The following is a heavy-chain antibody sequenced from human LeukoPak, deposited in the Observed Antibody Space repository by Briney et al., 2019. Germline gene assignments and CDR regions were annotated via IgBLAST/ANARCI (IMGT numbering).Heavy chain of an antibody. J-gene: IGHJ4*02. CDR3: ATARNDYSNYMDY. Sequence: GGSLRLSCAASGFTFSSYAMTWVRQAPGKGLEWVAVISYDGSNKYYADSVKGRFTISRDNSKNTLYLQMNSLRAEDTAVYYCATARNDYSNYMDYWGQGTLVTVSS. V-gene: IGHV3-30*03. D-gene: IGHD4-11*01. CDR1: GFTFSSYA. CDR2: ISYDGSNK.